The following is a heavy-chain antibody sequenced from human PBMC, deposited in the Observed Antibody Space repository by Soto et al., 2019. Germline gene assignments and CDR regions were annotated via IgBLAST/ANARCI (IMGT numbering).Heavy chain of an antibody. V-gene: IGHV4-59*08. J-gene: IGHJ6*02. CDR3: ARHVPYCSDSSHCAYGLDV. CDR2: IYYSGTT. Sequence: QVQLQESGPGLVRPSETLSLICTVSGGSISSYYWSWIRQPPGKGLEWIGYIYYSGTTRYNPSLKIRVTISVDTSKNQFSLKLSSLTAADTAVYHCARHVPYCSDSSHCAYGLDVWGQGTKVTVSS. CDR1: GGSISSYY. D-gene: IGHD2-15*01.